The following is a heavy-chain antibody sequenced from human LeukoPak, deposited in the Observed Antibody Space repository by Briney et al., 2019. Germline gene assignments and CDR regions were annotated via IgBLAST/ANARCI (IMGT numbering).Heavy chain of an antibody. CDR2: ISSSGSTI. D-gene: IGHD3-9*01. CDR3: ARGDYDILTGLPTNYFDY. J-gene: IGHJ4*02. CDR1: GLTFSSYE. V-gene: IGHV3-48*03. Sequence: PGGSLRLSCAASGLTFSSYEMNWVRQAPGKGLEWVSYISSSGSTIYYADSVKGRFTISRDNAKNSLYLQMNSLRAEDTAVYYCARGDYDILTGLPTNYFDYWGQGTLVTVSS.